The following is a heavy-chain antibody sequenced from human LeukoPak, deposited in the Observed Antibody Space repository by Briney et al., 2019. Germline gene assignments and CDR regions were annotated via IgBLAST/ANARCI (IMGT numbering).Heavy chain of an antibody. V-gene: IGHV4-31*03. Sequence: PSQTLSLTCTVSGGSISSGGYYWSWIRQHPGKGLEWIGYIYYSGSTDYNPSLKSRVTISVDTSKNQFSLKLSSVTAADTAVYYCGRGGYYFYYGMGVWGQRTTVTVSS. J-gene: IGHJ6*02. CDR2: IYYSGST. CDR3: GRGGYYFYYGMGV. CDR1: GGSISSGGYY.